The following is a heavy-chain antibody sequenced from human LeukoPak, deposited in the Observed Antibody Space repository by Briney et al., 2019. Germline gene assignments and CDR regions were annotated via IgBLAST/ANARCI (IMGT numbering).Heavy chain of an antibody. J-gene: IGHJ4*02. D-gene: IGHD1-26*01. CDR3: AREEALGSGSFDY. V-gene: IGHV4-61*01. Sequence: PSETLSLTCTVSGGSITSSSYSWGWIRQPPGKGLEWIGYIYYSGSTSYNPSLKSRVTISVDTSKNQFSLKLSSVTAADTAVYYCAREEALGSGSFDYWGQGTLVTVSS. CDR2: IYYSGST. CDR1: GGSITSSSYS.